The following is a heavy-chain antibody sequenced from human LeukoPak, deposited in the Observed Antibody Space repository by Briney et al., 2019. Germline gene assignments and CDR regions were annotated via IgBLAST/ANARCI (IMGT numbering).Heavy chain of an antibody. CDR1: GYSFTSYW. CDR3: GRCLLRDAYNFDF. Sequence: GESLKISCKGSGYSFTSYWIGWVRQLPGKGLEWMGIIYPGDSDTRYSPSFQGQVTISADKSISTAYLQWSSLKASDIAMYYCGRCLLRDAYNFDFWGQGTLVTVSS. D-gene: IGHD5-24*01. CDR2: IYPGDSDT. V-gene: IGHV5-51*01. J-gene: IGHJ4*02.